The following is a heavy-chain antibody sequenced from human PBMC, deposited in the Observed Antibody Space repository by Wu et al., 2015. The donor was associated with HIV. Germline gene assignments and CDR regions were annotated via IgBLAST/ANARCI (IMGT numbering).Heavy chain of an antibody. D-gene: IGHD3-10*01. Sequence: QVQLVQSGAEVKKPGSSVKVSCKASGGTFSSYAISWVRQAPGQGLEWMGGIIPPFGTPNYAQKFQGRVTLTTDESTTTIYMELSRLTSEDTALYYCARDRFYGSGSYVYWGQGTLVTVSS. J-gene: IGHJ4*02. CDR3: ARDRFYGSGSYVY. CDR1: GGTFSSYA. V-gene: IGHV1-69*05. CDR2: IIPPFGTP.